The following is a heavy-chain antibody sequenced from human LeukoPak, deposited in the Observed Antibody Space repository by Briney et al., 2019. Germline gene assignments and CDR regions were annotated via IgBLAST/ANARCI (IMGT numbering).Heavy chain of an antibody. J-gene: IGHJ4*02. CDR3: ARLTSGYYPYYFDH. V-gene: IGHV4-59*01. CDR1: GDSISSYY. D-gene: IGHD3-22*01. Sequence: SETLSLTCTVSGDSISSYYWSWIRQPPGKRLEWMGYVYYSGSTDYNPSLKSRVTILVDTSKNQFSLKLSSATAADTAVYYCARLTSGYYPYYFDHWGQGTLVTVSS. CDR2: VYYSGST.